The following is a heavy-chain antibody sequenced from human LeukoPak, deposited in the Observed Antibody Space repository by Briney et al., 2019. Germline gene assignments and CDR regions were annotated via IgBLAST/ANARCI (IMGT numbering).Heavy chain of an antibody. CDR1: GYTFTSYY. CDR2: INPSGGST. Sequence: ASVKVSCTASGYTFTSYYMHWVRQAPGQGLEWMGIINPSGGSTSYAQKFQGRVTMTRDMSTSTVYMGLSSLRSEDTAVYYCASRAAAADYYFDYWGQGTLVTVSS. D-gene: IGHD6-13*01. J-gene: IGHJ4*02. CDR3: ASRAAAADYYFDY. V-gene: IGHV1-46*01.